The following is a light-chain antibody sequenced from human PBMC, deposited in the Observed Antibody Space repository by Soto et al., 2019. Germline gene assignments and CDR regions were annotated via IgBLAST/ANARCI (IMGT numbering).Light chain of an antibody. J-gene: IGKJ4*01. CDR2: DTS. CDR1: QSVASY. CDR3: QQRNYWLT. V-gene: IGKV3-11*01. Sequence: EIVLTQSPATLSLSPGERATLSCRASQSVASYLAWYQHTPGQAPRLLIYDTSNRATGIPARFSGSGSGTDFTLTIASLEPEDFAVYYCQQRNYWLTFDGATKVAIK.